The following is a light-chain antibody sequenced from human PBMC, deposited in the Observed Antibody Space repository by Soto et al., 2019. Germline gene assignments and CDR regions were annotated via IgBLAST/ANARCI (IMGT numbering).Light chain of an antibody. J-gene: IGLJ1*01. Sequence: QSVLTQSPSVSGAPGQRVTISCTGSNSNIGAGYDVHWYQQLPGTAPKLLIYGNSNRPSGVPDRFSGSKSGTSASLTITGLQAEDEADYYCQSYGDSLSGYVFGTGTKVT. CDR1: NSNIGAGYD. CDR3: QSYGDSLSGYV. V-gene: IGLV1-40*01. CDR2: GNS.